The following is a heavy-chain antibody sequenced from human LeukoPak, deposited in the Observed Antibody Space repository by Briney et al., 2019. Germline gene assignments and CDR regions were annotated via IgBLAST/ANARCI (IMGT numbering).Heavy chain of an antibody. Sequence: LRLSCAASGFTFSSYAMSWVRQAPGKGLEWVSAISGSGGSTYYADSVKGRFTISRDNSKNTLYLQMNSLRAEDTAVYYCAKDPLGCSSTSCYMDWGQGTLVTVSS. V-gene: IGHV3-23*01. D-gene: IGHD2-2*02. CDR3: AKDPLGCSSTSCYMD. CDR1: GFTFSSYA. J-gene: IGHJ4*02. CDR2: ISGSGGST.